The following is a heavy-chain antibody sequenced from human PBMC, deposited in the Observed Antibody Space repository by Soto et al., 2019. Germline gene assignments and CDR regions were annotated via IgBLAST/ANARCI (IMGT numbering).Heavy chain of an antibody. D-gene: IGHD5-18*01. CDR2: INTNNGMT. Sequence: QVQLVQSGGEVKKPGASVTVSCKASGYTFINYHITWVRLAPGQGLEWMVCINTNNGMTDYAQKLQGRVTMTRDKSTSTAYMELKNLGSEDTAVNLGAKSRRGEMDTDRGQGTLVTVSS. CDR1: GYTFINYH. CDR3: AKSRRGEMDTD. J-gene: IGHJ4*02. V-gene: IGHV1-18*01.